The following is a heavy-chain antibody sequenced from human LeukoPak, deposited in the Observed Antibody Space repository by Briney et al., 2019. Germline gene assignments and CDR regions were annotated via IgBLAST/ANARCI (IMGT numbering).Heavy chain of an antibody. CDR1: GFTFRTYS. V-gene: IGHV3-21*04. Sequence: GGSLRLTCAASGFTFRTYSVNWVRQAPGKGLEWVSSISSTGTFMYYADSVKGRFTISRDNAKNSLFLQMSSLRAEDTAVYYCARLYDFWSGYYSRGGFDYWGQGTLVTVSS. CDR3: ARLYDFWSGYYSRGGFDY. D-gene: IGHD3-3*01. J-gene: IGHJ4*02. CDR2: ISSTGTFM.